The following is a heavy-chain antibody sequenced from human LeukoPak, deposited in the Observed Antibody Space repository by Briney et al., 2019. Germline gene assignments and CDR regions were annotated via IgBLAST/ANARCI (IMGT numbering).Heavy chain of an antibody. V-gene: IGHV4-39*07. CDR2: IYYSGST. CDR3: ARFNSGSYQHYFDY. Sequence: PSETLSLTCTVSGGSISSSSYYWGWIRQPPGKGLEWIGSIYYSGSTYYNPSLKSRVTISVDTSKNQFSPKLRSVTAADTAVYYCARFNSGSYQHYFDYWGQGTLVTVSS. J-gene: IGHJ4*02. D-gene: IGHD1-26*01. CDR1: GGSISSSSYY.